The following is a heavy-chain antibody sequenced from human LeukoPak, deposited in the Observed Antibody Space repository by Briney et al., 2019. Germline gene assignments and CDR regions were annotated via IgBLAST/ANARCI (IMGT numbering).Heavy chain of an antibody. D-gene: IGHD4-17*01. V-gene: IGHV4-38-2*02. CDR1: GYSISSSYY. CDR2: IYYSGST. J-gene: IGHJ4*02. CDR3: ARGVHDYGDPN. Sequence: SETLSLTCTVSGYSISSSYYWGWIRQPPGKGLEWIGSIYYSGSTYYNPSLKSRVTISVDTSKNQFSLKLSSVTAADTAVYYCARGVHDYGDPNWGQGTLVTVSS.